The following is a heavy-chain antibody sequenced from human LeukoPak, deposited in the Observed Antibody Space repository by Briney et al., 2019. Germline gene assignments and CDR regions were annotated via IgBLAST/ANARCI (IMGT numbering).Heavy chain of an antibody. J-gene: IGHJ4*02. Sequence: SVKVSCKASGGTVSSYAISWVRQAPGQGLEWMGRIIPIFGTANYAQKFQGRVTITTDESTSTAYMELSSLRSEDTAVYYCARDSPYDSSGYDYWGQGTLVTVSS. CDR3: ARDSPYDSSGYDY. V-gene: IGHV1-69*05. CDR1: GGTVSSYA. CDR2: IIPIFGTA. D-gene: IGHD3-22*01.